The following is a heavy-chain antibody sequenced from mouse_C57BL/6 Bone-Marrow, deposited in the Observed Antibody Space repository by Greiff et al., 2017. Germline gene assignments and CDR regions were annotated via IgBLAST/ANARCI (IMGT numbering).Heavy chain of an antibody. D-gene: IGHD2-14*01. CDR2: IYPRSGNT. V-gene: IGHV1-81*01. Sequence: VKLQESGAELARPGASVKLSCKASGYTFTSYGISWVKQRTGQGLEWIGEIYPRSGNTYYNEKFKGKATLTADKSSSTAYMELRSLTSEDSAVYFCARGGYGGFGYRGQGTLVTGAA. CDR1: GYTFTSYG. CDR3: ARGGYGGFGY. J-gene: IGHJ3*01.